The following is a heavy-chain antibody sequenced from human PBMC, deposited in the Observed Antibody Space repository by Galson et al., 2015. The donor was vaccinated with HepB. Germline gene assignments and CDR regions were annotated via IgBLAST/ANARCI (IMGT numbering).Heavy chain of an antibody. CDR1: GFNFSSYA. D-gene: IGHD4-17*01. Sequence: SLRLSCAASGFNFSSYAMSWVRQAPGKGLEWVSAISGSGGSTYYADSVKGRFTISRDNSKNTLYLQMNSLRAEDTAVYYCAKDLTNTGIYGDYTYYYGMDVWGQGTTGTVSS. J-gene: IGHJ6*02. V-gene: IGHV3-23*01. CDR3: AKDLTNTGIYGDYTYYYGMDV. CDR2: ISGSGGST.